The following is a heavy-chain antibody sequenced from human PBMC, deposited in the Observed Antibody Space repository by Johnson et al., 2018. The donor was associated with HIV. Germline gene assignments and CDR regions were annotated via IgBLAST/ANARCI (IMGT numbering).Heavy chain of an antibody. D-gene: IGHD6-19*01. CDR2: IRYDGSNT. Sequence: QVQLVESGGGVVQPGRSLRLSCAASGFTFSSYGMHWVRQAPGKGLEWVAVIRYDGSNTNYADSVKGRFTISRDNSKNALFLQMNSLRADDTAMYYCAKSQVIAVAGTDDAFDMWGRGTMVTVSS. CDR3: AKSQVIAVAGTDDAFDM. CDR1: GFTFSSYG. J-gene: IGHJ3*02. V-gene: IGHV3-33*06.